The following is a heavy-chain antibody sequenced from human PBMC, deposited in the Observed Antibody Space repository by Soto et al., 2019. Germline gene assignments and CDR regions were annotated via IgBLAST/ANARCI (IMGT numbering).Heavy chain of an antibody. J-gene: IGHJ4*02. CDR1: GGTFSSYT. V-gene: IGHV1-69*02. CDR2: IIPILGIA. CDR3: ASVPGIAVAGRFDY. D-gene: IGHD6-19*01. Sequence: GASVKVSCKASGGTFSSYTISWVRQAPGQGLEWMGRIIPILGIANYAQKFQGRVTITADKSTSTAYMELSSLRSEDTAVYYCASVPGIAVAGRFDYWGQGTLVTVSS.